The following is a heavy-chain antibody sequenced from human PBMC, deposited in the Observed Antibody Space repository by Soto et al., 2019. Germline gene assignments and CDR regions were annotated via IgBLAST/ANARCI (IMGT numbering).Heavy chain of an antibody. D-gene: IGHD3-22*01. CDR3: AREPYDYDRSGHFDY. Sequence: PSETLSLTCTVSGGSISSGDHYWNWIRQPPGKGLEWIGFIYYSGGTYYKPSLKSRVSMSVDASKNQFSLKLTSVTAADTAVYYCAREPYDYDRSGHFDYWGRGTLVTVSS. J-gene: IGHJ4*02. V-gene: IGHV4-30-4*01. CDR2: IYYSGGT. CDR1: GGSISSGDHY.